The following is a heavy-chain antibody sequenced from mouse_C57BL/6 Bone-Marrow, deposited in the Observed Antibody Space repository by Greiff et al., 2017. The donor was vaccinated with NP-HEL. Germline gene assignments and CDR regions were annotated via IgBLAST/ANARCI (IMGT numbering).Heavy chain of an antibody. Sequence: QVKLQQPGPDLVKPGASVKLSCKASGNTFTSYWMNWVRRRPGQGLEWIGMIQPNRGSTNYNEKFKSKATLTVDKSSSTAYMQRSSLTSEDSAVYYCARTYYVAMDYWGQGTSVTVSS. J-gene: IGHJ4*01. D-gene: IGHD2-10*01. CDR2: IQPNRGST. V-gene: IGHV1-64*01. CDR1: GNTFTSYW. CDR3: ARTYYVAMDY.